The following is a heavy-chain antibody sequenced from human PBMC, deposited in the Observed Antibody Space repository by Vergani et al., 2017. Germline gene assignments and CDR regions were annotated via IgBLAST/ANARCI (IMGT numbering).Heavy chain of an antibody. CDR3: ARGLSSLPPPL. Sequence: QVQLVQSGAEVKKPGASVKVSCKASGYPFTSYYIHWVRPAPGQGLEWMGIINPSGGSTSYAQKCQGRVTMTRDTSTSTVYMGLRSLRSEDTAVYYCARGLSSLPPPLGGRGTLVTVSS. V-gene: IGHV1-46*03. D-gene: IGHD6-6*01. CDR1: GYPFTSYY. CDR2: INPSGGST. J-gene: IGHJ2*01.